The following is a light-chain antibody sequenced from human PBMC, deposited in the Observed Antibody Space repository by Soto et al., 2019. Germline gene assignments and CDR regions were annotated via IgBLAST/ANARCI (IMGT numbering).Light chain of an antibody. CDR1: SSDLGDYNY. V-gene: IGLV2-14*01. Sequence: QSALTQPASVSGSPGQSITISCTGTSSDLGDYNYVSWYQQHPGKAPKLMIYDVSYRPSGVSNRFSGSKSGNTASLTISGLQAEDEADYYCSSYTSSSVVFGGGTKVTVL. CDR3: SSYTSSSVV. J-gene: IGLJ2*01. CDR2: DVS.